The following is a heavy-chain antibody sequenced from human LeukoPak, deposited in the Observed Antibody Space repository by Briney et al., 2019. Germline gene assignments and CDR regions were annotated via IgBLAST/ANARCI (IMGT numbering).Heavy chain of an antibody. Sequence: PGGSLRLSCAASGFTVSSNYMSWVRQPPGKGLGWVSVIYSGGSTYYADSVKGRFTISRDNSKNTLYLQMNSLRAEDTAVYYCARTGGYCSSTSCYRYYMDVWGKGTTVTVSS. D-gene: IGHD2-2*01. J-gene: IGHJ6*03. V-gene: IGHV3-66*02. CDR1: GFTVSSNY. CDR3: ARTGGYCSSTSCYRYYMDV. CDR2: IYSGGST.